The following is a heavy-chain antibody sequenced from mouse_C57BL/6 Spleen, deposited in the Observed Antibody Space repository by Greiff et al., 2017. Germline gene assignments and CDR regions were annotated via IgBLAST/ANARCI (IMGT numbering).Heavy chain of an antibody. CDR1: GYAFSSSW. V-gene: IGHV1-82*01. Sequence: QVQLQQSGPELVKPGASVKISCKASGYAFSSSWMNWVKQRPGKGLGWIGRIYPGDGDTNYNGKFKGKATLTADKSSSTAYMQLSSLTSEDSAVYFCARRATAPFAYWGQGTLVTVSA. J-gene: IGHJ3*01. CDR3: ARRATAPFAY. D-gene: IGHD3-1*01. CDR2: IYPGDGDT.